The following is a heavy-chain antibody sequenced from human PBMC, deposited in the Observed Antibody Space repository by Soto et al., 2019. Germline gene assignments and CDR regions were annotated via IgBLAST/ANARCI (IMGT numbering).Heavy chain of an antibody. CDR2: ISYDGSNK. V-gene: IGHV3-30*18. D-gene: IGHD3-9*01. J-gene: IGHJ6*02. CDR3: AKYKSGYDIFNGMDV. Sequence: QVPLVESGGGVVRPGMSLRLSCAASGFTFSTYGMHWVRQAPSERLEWVAAISYDGSNKFYADSVKGRFTISRHNSKNTLFLQMTSRIAGDPAGFYCAKYKSGYDIFNGMDVWGQGTTFTASS. CDR1: GFTFSTYG.